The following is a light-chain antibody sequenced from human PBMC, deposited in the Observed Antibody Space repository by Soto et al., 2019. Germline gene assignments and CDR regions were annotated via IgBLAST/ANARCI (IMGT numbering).Light chain of an antibody. J-gene: IGKJ1*01. V-gene: IGKV1-5*01. Sequence: DIQMTQSPSTLSASVGDRITLTCRASQSITSRLAWYQQKPGKAPNLLIYAASTLESGVPSRFSGSGSGTEFTLTISSLQPDDFATYYCQQYSSFWTFGQGTKVDIK. CDR1: QSITSR. CDR3: QQYSSFWT. CDR2: AAS.